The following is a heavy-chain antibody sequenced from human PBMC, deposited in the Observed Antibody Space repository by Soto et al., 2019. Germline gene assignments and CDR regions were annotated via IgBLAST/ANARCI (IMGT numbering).Heavy chain of an antibody. V-gene: IGHV3-33*01. Sequence: GGSLRLSCAASGFTFSSYGMHWVRQAPVKGLEWVAVIWYDGSNKDYADSVNGRFTISRDNSKNTLYLQMNSLRAEDTAVYYCARDERYITGPVDVWGQGATVT. D-gene: IGHD1-20*01. CDR2: IWYDGSNK. CDR3: ARDERYITGPVDV. J-gene: IGHJ6*01. CDR1: GFTFSSYG.